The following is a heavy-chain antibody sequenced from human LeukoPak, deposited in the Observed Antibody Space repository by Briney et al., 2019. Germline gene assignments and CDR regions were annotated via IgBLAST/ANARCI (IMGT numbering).Heavy chain of an antibody. CDR2: MNPNSGEA. Sequence: ASVKVSCKTSGYRFTAYPLHWVRQAPGQGLEWMGWMNPNSGEASNAQRFQGRVTMTRDTSISVAYMELRSLTSDDTAVYYCARVMDAEAFQNWGQGTLVTVSS. CDR3: ARVMDAEAFQN. J-gene: IGHJ1*01. V-gene: IGHV1-2*02. CDR1: GYRFTAYP. D-gene: IGHD2-8*01.